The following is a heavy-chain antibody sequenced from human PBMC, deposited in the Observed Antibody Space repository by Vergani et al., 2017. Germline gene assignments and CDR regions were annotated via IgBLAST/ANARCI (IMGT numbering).Heavy chain of an antibody. CDR3: VKDAVSYENFFDS. D-gene: IGHD1-26*01. Sequence: EVPFLESGGSLKQPGGSVRLSCAASGFTFRTYAMHWVRQAAGKGLEWVSALTGGGGSTYYADSFKGRFIISRDNSRDTLYLQMNSLRPEDTATYYCVKDAVSYENFFDSWGQGTLVTVSS. CDR2: LTGGGGST. CDR1: GFTFRTYA. J-gene: IGHJ4*02. V-gene: IGHV3-23*01.